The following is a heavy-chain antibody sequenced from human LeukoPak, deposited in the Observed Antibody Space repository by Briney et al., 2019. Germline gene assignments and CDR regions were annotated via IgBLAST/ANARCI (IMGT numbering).Heavy chain of an antibody. Sequence: PGGSLRLSCAASGFTFSTYWMTWVRQAPGKGLEWVANIKEDGSEKYYVDSVKGRFTISRDNAKNSLYLQMNTLRAEDTAVYYCTRDTGCSGGTCYSFYDSWGQGTLVIVSS. J-gene: IGHJ4*02. CDR3: TRDTGCSGGTCYSFYDS. CDR1: GFTFSTYW. CDR2: IKEDGSEK. D-gene: IGHD2-15*01. V-gene: IGHV3-7*01.